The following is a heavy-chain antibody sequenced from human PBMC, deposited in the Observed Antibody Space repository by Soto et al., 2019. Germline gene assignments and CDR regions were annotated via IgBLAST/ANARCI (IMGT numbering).Heavy chain of an antibody. J-gene: IGHJ3*02. D-gene: IGHD2-15*01. CDR1: GYTFTSYG. V-gene: IGHV1-18*01. CDR2: ISAYNGNT. CDR3: ARDQEPIVVVVAANDAFDI. Sequence: ASVKVSCKASGYTFTSYGISWVRQAPGQGLEWMGWISAYNGNTNYAQKLQGRVTMTTDTSTSTAYMELRSLRSDDTAVYYCARDQEPIVVVVAANDAFDIWGQGTMVTV.